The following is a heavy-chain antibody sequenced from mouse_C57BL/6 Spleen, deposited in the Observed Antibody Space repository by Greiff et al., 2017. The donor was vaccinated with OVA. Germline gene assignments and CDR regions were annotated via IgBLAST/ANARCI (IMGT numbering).Heavy chain of an antibody. CDR1: GYTFTSSW. Sequence: QVQLQQPGAELVKPGASVKVSCKASGYTFTSSWMNWVKQRPGQGLEWIGRIYPADSDTNYNQKFKGKATLTVDKSSSTAYMQLSSRTSEDSAVYYCAIEWGLPPCYWGQGTTLTVSS. CDR2: IYPADSDT. D-gene: IGHD2-2*01. CDR3: AIEWGLPPCY. J-gene: IGHJ2*01. V-gene: IGHV1-74*01.